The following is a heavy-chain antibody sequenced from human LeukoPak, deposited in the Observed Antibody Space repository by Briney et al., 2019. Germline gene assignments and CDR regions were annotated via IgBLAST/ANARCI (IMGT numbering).Heavy chain of an antibody. CDR2: IYPGDSAT. J-gene: IGHJ3*02. CDR1: GYSFTSYW. Sequence: GESLKISCKGSGYSFTSYWIGWVRQMPGKGLEWMGIIYPGDSATRYSPSFQGQVTISADKSISTAYLQWSSLKASDTAMYYCARPTYCSGGSCSGSAFDIWGQGTMVTVSS. CDR3: ARPTYCSGGSCSGSAFDI. D-gene: IGHD2-15*01. V-gene: IGHV5-51*01.